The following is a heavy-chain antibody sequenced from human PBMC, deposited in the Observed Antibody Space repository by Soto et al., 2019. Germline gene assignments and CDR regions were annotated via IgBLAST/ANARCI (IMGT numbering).Heavy chain of an antibody. D-gene: IGHD1-26*01. V-gene: IGHV4-39*01. CDR3: ARHSGSCYAGFYY. CDR2: IYYSGST. J-gene: IGHJ4*02. CDR1: GGSISSSSYY. Sequence: SETLSLTCTVSGGSISSSSYYWGWIRQPPGKGLEWIGSIYYSGSTYYNPSLKSRVTISVDTSKNQFSLKLSSVTAADTAVYYCARHSGSCYAGFYYWGQGTLVTVSS.